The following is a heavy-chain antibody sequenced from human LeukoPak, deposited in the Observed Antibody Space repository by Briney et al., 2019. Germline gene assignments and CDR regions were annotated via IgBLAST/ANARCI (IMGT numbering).Heavy chain of an antibody. CDR3: ARDNAGYFNWLFPPYYYYGMDV. D-gene: IGHD3-9*01. J-gene: IGHJ6*02. Sequence: PLASVKVSCKASGYTFTGYYMHWVRQAPGQGLEWMGWINPNSGGTNYAQKFQGRVTMTRDTSIRTAYMELSRLRSDDTAVYYCARDNAGYFNWLFPPYYYYGMDVWGQGTTVTVSS. CDR1: GYTFTGYY. V-gene: IGHV1-2*02. CDR2: INPNSGGT.